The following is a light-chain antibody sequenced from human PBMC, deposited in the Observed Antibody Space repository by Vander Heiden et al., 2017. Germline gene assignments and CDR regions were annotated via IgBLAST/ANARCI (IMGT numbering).Light chain of an antibody. CDR3: QQYDSTPKT. CDR2: WAS. Sequence: DIVMTQSPDSLAVSLGERATINCKSSQSVLYSSNNKNYLAWYQQKPGQPPKLLMYWASTRESGVPDRFSGSGSGTDFTLTISSLQAEDVAVYYCQQYDSTPKTFGPGTKVDIK. J-gene: IGKJ3*01. V-gene: IGKV4-1*01. CDR1: QSVLYSSNNKNY.